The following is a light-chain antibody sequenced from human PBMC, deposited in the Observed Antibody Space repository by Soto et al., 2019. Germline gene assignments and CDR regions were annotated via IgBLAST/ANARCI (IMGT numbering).Light chain of an antibody. CDR3: SSYAARRVV. CDR1: SSDVGGYNY. CDR2: EVT. V-gene: IGLV2-8*01. Sequence: QSALTQPPSASGSPGQSVTISCTGSSSDVGGYNYVSWYQQHPGKAPKLMIYEVTKRPSGVPDRFSGSKSGNTASLTVSGLQAEDEADYYCSSYAARRVVFGGGTQLTVL. J-gene: IGLJ2*01.